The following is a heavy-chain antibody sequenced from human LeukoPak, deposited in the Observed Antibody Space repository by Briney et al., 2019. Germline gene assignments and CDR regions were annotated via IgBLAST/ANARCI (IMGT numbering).Heavy chain of an antibody. V-gene: IGHV3-53*01. Sequence: GSLRLSCAASGFTVSSNYMSWVRQAPRKGVEWGSVIYSGGSTYYADSVKGRFTISRDNSKNTLYLQMNSLRAEDTAVYYCARVGVYGGNFRRGLDYWGQGTLVTVSS. CDR3: ARVGVYGGNFRRGLDY. J-gene: IGHJ4*02. D-gene: IGHD4-23*01. CDR1: GFTVSSNY. CDR2: IYSGGST.